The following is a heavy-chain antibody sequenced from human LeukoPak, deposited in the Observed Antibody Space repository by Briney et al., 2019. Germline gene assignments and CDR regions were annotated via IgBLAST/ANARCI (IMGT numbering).Heavy chain of an antibody. D-gene: IGHD3-22*01. V-gene: IGHV1-18*01. CDR2: ISAYNGNT. CDR1: GYTFTSYA. CDR3: ARDERYDSSGYPFDQ. Sequence: ASVKVSCKASGYTFTSYAMNWVRQAPGQGLEWMGWISAYNGNTNYAQKLQGRVTMTTDTSTSTAYMELRSLRSDDTAVYYCARDERYDSSGYPFDQWGQGTLVTVSS. J-gene: IGHJ4*02.